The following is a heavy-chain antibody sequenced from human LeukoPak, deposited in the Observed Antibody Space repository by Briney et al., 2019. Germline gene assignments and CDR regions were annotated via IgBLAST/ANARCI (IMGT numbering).Heavy chain of an antibody. V-gene: IGHV3-11*01. CDR3: ARPYQLPKSHWFDP. J-gene: IGHJ5*02. D-gene: IGHD2-2*01. CDR1: GSTFSDYY. CDR2: ISSSGSTI. Sequence: GGSLRLSCAASGSTFSDYYMSWIRQAPGKGLEWVSYISSSGSTIYYADSVKGRFTIPRDNAKNSLYLQMNSLRAEDTAVYYCARPYQLPKSHWFDPWGQGTLVTVSS.